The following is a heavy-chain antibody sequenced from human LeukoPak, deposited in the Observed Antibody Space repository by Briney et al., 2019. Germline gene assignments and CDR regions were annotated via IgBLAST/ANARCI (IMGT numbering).Heavy chain of an antibody. CDR2: ISCYNGNT. V-gene: IGHV1-18*01. Sequence: ASVKVSCKTSGYTFTNYGISWVRQAPGQGLEWKGWISCYNGNTNYAQKLQGRVTMTTDTSTSTAYMEVRSLRSDDTAVYYCARDRGAQTFYFDSSGYYRGRTISRFDYWGQGTLVTVSS. J-gene: IGHJ4*02. CDR3: ARDRGAQTFYFDSSGYYRGRTISRFDY. D-gene: IGHD3-22*01. CDR1: GYTFTNYG.